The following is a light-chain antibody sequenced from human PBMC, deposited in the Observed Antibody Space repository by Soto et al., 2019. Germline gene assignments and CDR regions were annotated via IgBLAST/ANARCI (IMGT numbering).Light chain of an antibody. J-gene: IGLJ3*02. CDR1: TSNIGNNY. V-gene: IGLV1-51*01. CDR3: GTWDTRLSAFLL. Sequence: QSALTQPPSVSAAPGQEVTISCSGGTSNIGNNYVSWYQQFPGAAPKLLIYDTDKRPSGIPDRVSGSKSGTSATLRITGLQTGDEADYYCGTWDTRLSAFLLFGGGTKLTVL. CDR2: DTD.